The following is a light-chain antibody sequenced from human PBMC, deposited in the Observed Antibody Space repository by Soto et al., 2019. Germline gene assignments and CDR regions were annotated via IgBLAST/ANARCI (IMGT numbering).Light chain of an antibody. CDR3: CSDAGSYTVV. J-gene: IGLJ2*01. Sequence: QSALTQPRSVSGSPGQSVTISCTGTSSDVGGYNYVSWYQQHPGKAPKLMIYDVSKRPSGVPDRFSGSKSGNTASLTISGLQAEEEADYYCCSDAGSYTVVFGAGTKLTVL. V-gene: IGLV2-11*01. CDR2: DVS. CDR1: SSDVGGYNY.